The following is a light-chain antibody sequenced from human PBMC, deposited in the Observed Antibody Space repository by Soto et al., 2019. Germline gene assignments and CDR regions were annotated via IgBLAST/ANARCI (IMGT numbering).Light chain of an antibody. CDR2: LEGSGSY. J-gene: IGLJ2*01. V-gene: IGLV4-60*02. CDR3: ETWDTNVVV. Sequence: QSVLTQSSSASASLGSSVKLTCTLSSGHSTYIIAWHQQQPGKAPRYLMKLEGSGSYNKGSGIPDRFSGSSSGADRYLTISHLQFEDAADYYCETWDTNVVVFGGGTKLTVL. CDR1: SGHSTYI.